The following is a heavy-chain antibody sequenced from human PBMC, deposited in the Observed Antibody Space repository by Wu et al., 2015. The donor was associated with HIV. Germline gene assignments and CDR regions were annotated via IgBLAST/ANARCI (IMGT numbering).Heavy chain of an antibody. CDR2: MNPRSGNT. D-gene: IGHD6-19*01. CDR3: ARQRAYTSGWYIFDY. J-gene: IGHJ4*02. CDR1: GYTFSSYD. V-gene: IGHV1-8*01. Sequence: QVQLVQSGAEVKKPGASVKVSCKASGYTFSSYDINWVRQATGQGLEWMGWMNPRSGNTGYAQKLQGRVTMTRDTSISTANMELSSLRSEDTAVYYCARQRAYTSGWYIFDYWGQGTLVTVSS.